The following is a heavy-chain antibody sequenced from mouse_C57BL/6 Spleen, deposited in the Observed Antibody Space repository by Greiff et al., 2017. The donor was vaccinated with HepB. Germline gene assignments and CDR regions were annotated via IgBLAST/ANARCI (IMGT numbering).Heavy chain of an antibody. CDR2: IDPSDSNT. CDR1: GYTFTSYW. D-gene: IGHD2-2*01. J-gene: IGHJ3*01. CDR3: TGRDEVTTAY. Sequence: QVQLQQSGAELVKPGASVKLSCKASGYTFTSYWMQWVKQRPGQGLEWIGEIDPSDSNTNYNQKFKGKATLTVDTSSNTANMQLSSLTSEDSAVYCYTGRDEVTTAYWGQGTLVTVSA. V-gene: IGHV1-50*01.